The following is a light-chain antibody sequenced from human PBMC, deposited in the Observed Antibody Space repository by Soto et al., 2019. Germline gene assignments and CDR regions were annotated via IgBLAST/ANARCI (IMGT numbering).Light chain of an antibody. V-gene: IGKV1-5*03. CDR3: QQYNSYSGT. CDR1: QSISSW. J-gene: IGKJ1*01. CDR2: KAS. Sequence: IQMTQSPSTLSSSVGDRVPITCRASQSISSWLAWYQQKPGKAPKLLIYKASSLESGVPSRFSGSGSGTEFTLTISSLQPDDFATYYCQQYNSYSGTFGQGTKVDIK.